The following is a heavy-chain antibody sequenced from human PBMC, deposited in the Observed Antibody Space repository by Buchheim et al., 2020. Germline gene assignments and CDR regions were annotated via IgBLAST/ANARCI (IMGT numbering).Heavy chain of an antibody. CDR1: GGSFSGYY. Sequence: QVQLQQWGAGLLKPSETLSLTCAVYGGSFSGYYWSWIRQPPGKGLEWIGEINHSGSTNYNPSLKSRVTISVDTSKNQFSLKLSSVTAADTAVYYCASLERGRYSSRYYYGMDVWGQGTT. D-gene: IGHD6-19*01. CDR2: INHSGST. CDR3: ASLERGRYSSRYYYGMDV. V-gene: IGHV4-34*01. J-gene: IGHJ6*02.